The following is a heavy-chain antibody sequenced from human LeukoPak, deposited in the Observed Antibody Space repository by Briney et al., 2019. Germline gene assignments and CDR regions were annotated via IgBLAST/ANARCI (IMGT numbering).Heavy chain of an antibody. V-gene: IGHV3-23*01. CDR3: AKDPRDGSGLGY. J-gene: IGHJ4*02. CDR1: GFTSSSYA. Sequence: GGSLRLSCAASGFTSSSYAMSWFREVPGKGLEWASAISGSGGSTYYADSVKGRFTISRDNCKNTLYLQMNSLRAEDTAVYYCAKDPRDGSGLGYWGQGTLVTVSS. CDR2: ISGSGGST. D-gene: IGHD5-24*01.